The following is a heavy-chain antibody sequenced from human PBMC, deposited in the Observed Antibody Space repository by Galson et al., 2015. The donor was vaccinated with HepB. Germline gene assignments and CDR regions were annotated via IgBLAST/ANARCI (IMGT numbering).Heavy chain of an antibody. CDR2: ITSSSYI. V-gene: IGHV3-21*01. J-gene: IGHJ6*02. D-gene: IGHD1-14*01. CDR3: ARDASSGDRVHYYGMGV. CDR1: GFMFNYYS. Sequence: SLRLSCAASGFMFNYYSMNWVRQAPGKGLEWVSSITSSSYIDYADSVKGRFTISRDNAKNSLYLQMNSLRPEDTAVYYCARDASSGDRVHYYGMGVWGQGTTVTVPS.